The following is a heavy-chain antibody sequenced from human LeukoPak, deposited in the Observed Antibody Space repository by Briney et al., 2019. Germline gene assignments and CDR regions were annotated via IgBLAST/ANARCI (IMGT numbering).Heavy chain of an antibody. CDR3: ARNFEYLGYSYWFDP. CDR2: INPSGGST. J-gene: IGHJ5*02. CDR1: GYTFTSYY. Sequence: ASVKVSCKASGYTFTSYYMHWVRQAPGQGLEWMGIINPSGGSTSYAQKFQGRVTMTRDTSTSTVYMELSSLRSEDTAVYYCARNFEYLGYSYWFDPWGQGTLVTVSS. D-gene: IGHD2-15*01. V-gene: IGHV1-46*01.